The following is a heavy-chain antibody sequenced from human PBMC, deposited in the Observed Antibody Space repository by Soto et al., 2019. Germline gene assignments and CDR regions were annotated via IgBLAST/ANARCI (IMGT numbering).Heavy chain of an antibody. D-gene: IGHD3-16*01. Sequence: EEQLVESGGGLVQPGGSLRLSCAASGFTFSTYWMHWVRQAPGKGLVWVSRINGDGTTTSYTGSVKGRFTISRDNAKNTLYRQMNSLRAEDTAVYYCARAGGGFDYWGQGSLVTVSS. CDR1: GFTFSTYW. V-gene: IGHV3-74*01. CDR3: ARAGGGFDY. CDR2: INGDGTTT. J-gene: IGHJ4*02.